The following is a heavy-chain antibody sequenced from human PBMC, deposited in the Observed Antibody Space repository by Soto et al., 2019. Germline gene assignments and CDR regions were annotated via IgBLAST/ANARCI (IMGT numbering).Heavy chain of an antibody. CDR2: IDPSDSYT. V-gene: IGHV5-10-1*01. D-gene: IGHD5-18*01. CDR1: GYSFTSYW. J-gene: IGHJ6*02. Sequence: GESLKISCQGSGYSFTSYWISSVRQMPGKGLEWMGRIDPSDSYTNYSPSFQGHVTISADKSISTAYLPWSSLKASDTAMYYCALARIQLWPYYNSGMDVWGQGTTVTAP. CDR3: ALARIQLWPYYNSGMDV.